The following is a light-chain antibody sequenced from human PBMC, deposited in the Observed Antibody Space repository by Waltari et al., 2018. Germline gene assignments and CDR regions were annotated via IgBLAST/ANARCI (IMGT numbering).Light chain of an antibody. CDR2: DIN. CDR1: SSDVGTYNL. Sequence: QSALTQTATVSGSPGQSITLSCTGTSSDVGTYNLVSWYQQHPDKAPTLIIYDINKRPSGVSNRFSGSKSGNTASLTISGLQAADEANYYCCSYAGSAITVFGGGTKVTVL. V-gene: IGLV2-23*02. CDR3: CSYAGSAITV. J-gene: IGLJ2*01.